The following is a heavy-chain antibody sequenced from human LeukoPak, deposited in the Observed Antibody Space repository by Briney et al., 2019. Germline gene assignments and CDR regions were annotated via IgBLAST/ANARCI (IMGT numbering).Heavy chain of an antibody. V-gene: IGHV3-21*05. Sequence: GGSLRLSCAASGFTFSTYNLNWVRQAPGKGLEWFSYISSSSSYIYYADSVKGRFTISRDNAKNSLYLQMNSLRAEDTAVYYCARDPLLGGSGFFDYWGQGTLVTVSS. CDR2: ISSSSSYI. CDR3: ARDPLLGGSGFFDY. CDR1: GFTFSTYN. J-gene: IGHJ4*02. D-gene: IGHD3-10*01.